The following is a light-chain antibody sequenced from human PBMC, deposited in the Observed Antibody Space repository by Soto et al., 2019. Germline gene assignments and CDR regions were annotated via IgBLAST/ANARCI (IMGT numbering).Light chain of an antibody. CDR3: SSYAGNNIVV. J-gene: IGLJ2*01. CDR2: EGH. CDR1: SGYVGTYSL. V-gene: IGLV2-14*02. Sequence: QSALAQPASVSGSPGQSITISCTGASGYVGTYSLVSWYQQHPGKAPKVVIYEGHKRPSGVPDRFSGSTSVNTASLTISGLQTDDEADYYCSSYAGNNIVVFGGGTKVTVL.